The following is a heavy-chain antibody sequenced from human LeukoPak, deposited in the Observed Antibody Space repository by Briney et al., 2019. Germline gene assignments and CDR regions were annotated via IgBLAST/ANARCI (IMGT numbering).Heavy chain of an antibody. D-gene: IGHD6-19*01. V-gene: IGHV3-23*01. CDR3: ARGGYSSGWYLSGFAGYYYYYMDV. CDR2: ISGSGGST. Sequence: PGGSLRLSCAASGFTFSSYAMSWVRQAPGRGLEWVSAISGSGGSTYYADSVKGRFTISRDNSKNTLYLQMNSLRAEDTALYYCARGGYSSGWYLSGFAGYYYYYMDVWGKGTTVTVSS. J-gene: IGHJ6*03. CDR1: GFTFSSYA.